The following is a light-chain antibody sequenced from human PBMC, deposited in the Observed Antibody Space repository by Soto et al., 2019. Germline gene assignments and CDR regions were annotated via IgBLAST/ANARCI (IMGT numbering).Light chain of an antibody. CDR3: NSYAGSNVYV. CDR2: EVS. V-gene: IGLV2-8*01. Sequence: QSALTQPASVSGSPGQSITISCTGTSSDVGGYNYVSWYQQHPGKAPKLMIYEVSKRPSGVPDRFSGSKSGNTASLTVSGLQAEDEADYYCNSYAGSNVYVFGTGTKVTVL. CDR1: SSDVGGYNY. J-gene: IGLJ1*01.